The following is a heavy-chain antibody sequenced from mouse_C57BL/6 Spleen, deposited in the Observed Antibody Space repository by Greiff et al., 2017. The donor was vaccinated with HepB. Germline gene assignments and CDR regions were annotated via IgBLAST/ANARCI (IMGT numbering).Heavy chain of an antibody. Sequence: QVQLKESGAELVRPGASVTLSCKASGYTFTDYEMHWVKQTPVHGLEWIGAIDPETGGTAYNQKFKGKAILTADKSSSTAYMELRSLTSEDSAVYYCTRDELSSGYFDVWGTGTTVTVSS. CDR2: IDPETGGT. CDR3: TRDELSSGYFDV. CDR1: GYTFTDYE. J-gene: IGHJ1*03. D-gene: IGHD1-3*01. V-gene: IGHV1-15*01.